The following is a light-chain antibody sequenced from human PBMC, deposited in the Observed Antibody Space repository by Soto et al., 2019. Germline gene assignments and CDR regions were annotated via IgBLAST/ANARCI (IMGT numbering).Light chain of an antibody. CDR3: LPDYNYPLT. CDR2: AAS. CDR1: QGIRTD. V-gene: IGKV1-6*01. J-gene: IGKJ4*01. Sequence: AIQMTPSPSSLSASVGDRVTINSLASQGIRTDLCWYQQKPGKAPKLLSYAASSLQSGVPSRFSGSGSGTDFPLTISSLQPEDFAPYYCLPDYNYPLTFGGGTKVEVK.